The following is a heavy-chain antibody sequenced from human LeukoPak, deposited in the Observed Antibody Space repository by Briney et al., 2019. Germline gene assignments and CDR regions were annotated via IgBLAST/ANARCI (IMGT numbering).Heavy chain of an antibody. CDR3: AINQAGYCGGGSCYRHEFYYMDV. CDR1: GGTLSSYT. Sequence: ASVKVSRKASGGTLSSYTITWVRQAPGQGLEWMGGIIPIFGTADYAQKFQGRVTIIADESTSTAYMELSSLRSEDTAVYYCAINQAGYCGGGSCYRHEFYYMDVWGKGTSVTVSS. J-gene: IGHJ6*03. CDR2: IIPIFGTA. D-gene: IGHD2-15*01. V-gene: IGHV1-69*13.